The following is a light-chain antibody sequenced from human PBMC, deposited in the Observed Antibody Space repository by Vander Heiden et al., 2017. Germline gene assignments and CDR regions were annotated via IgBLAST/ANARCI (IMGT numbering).Light chain of an antibody. V-gene: IGKV2-28*01. J-gene: IGKJ5*01. CDR2: LGS. CDR3: MQALQTPIT. CDR1: QSRLHSNGYNY. Sequence: DIVMTQFPLSLPVTPGEQASISCRSSQSRLHSNGYNYLYWYLQKPGQSPQLLIYLGSNRASGVPDRFRGSGSGTDFTLKISRVEAEDVGVYYCMQALQTPITFGQGTRLEIK.